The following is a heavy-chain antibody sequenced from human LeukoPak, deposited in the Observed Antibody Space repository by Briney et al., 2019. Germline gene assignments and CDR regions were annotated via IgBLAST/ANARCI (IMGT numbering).Heavy chain of an antibody. D-gene: IGHD2/OR15-2a*01. Sequence: GGSLRLSCAASGFTIGPYAMYWVRQGPGRGLEWVSVIKADGGGTFYADSVRGRFTTSRDNSKNSLYLQMNSLTSEDTALYYCATWAFYHNLDVWGQGTTVIVSS. V-gene: IGHV3-43*02. CDR2: IKADGGGT. CDR3: ATWAFYHNLDV. J-gene: IGHJ6*02. CDR1: GFTIGPYA.